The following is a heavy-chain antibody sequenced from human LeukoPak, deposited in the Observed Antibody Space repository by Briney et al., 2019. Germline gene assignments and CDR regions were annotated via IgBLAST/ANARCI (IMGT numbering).Heavy chain of an antibody. CDR2: IYHTGST. J-gene: IGHJ3*01. CDR1: GGSISSGGYS. Sequence: SQTLSLTCAVSGGSISSGGYSWSWVRQPPGKGLEWIAYIYHTGSTDSNPSLKSRVTISLDTSKNQFSLKLSSVTAADTAVYYCARRWVYDKRAFDAWGQGTMVTVSS. CDR3: ARRWVYDKRAFDA. D-gene: IGHD3-16*01. V-gene: IGHV4-30-4*07.